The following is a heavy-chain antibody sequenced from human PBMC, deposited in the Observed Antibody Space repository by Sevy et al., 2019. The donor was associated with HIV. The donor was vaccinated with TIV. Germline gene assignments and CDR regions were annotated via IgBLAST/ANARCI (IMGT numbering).Heavy chain of an antibody. V-gene: IGHV4-61*08. CDR1: GDSVDNGGYY. J-gene: IGHJ6*02. D-gene: IGHD5-12*01. CDR2: IYFSGSS. CDR3: ARDDGYDPSPYCYGMDV. Sequence: SETLSLTCTVSGDSVDNGGYYWSWIRQPPGKGLEWIGYIYFSGSSKYSPSLKSRVAISIDRSKNQFSLKLNSVTAAATAVYYCARDDGYDPSPYCYGMDVWGQGTTVTVSS.